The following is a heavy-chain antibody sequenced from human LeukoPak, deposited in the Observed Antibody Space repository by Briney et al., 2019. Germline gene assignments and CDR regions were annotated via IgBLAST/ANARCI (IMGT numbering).Heavy chain of an antibody. D-gene: IGHD3-22*01. CDR2: IYYSGST. CDR3: ARVTYYYDSSGYYTLYFDY. CDR1: GFTFSSYW. Sequence: GSLRLSCAASGFTFSSYWMSWIRQPPGKGLEWIGYIYYSGSTDYNPSLKSRVTISVDTSKNQFSLKLSSVTAADTAVYYCARVTYYYDSSGYYTLYFDYWGQGTLVTVSS. V-gene: IGHV4-59*01. J-gene: IGHJ4*02.